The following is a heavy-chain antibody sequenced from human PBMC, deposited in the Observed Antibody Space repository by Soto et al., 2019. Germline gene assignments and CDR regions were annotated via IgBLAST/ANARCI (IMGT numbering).Heavy chain of an antibody. CDR3: DHDITLRL. Sequence: ASVKVPCKVSGYTLTELSMQWVRQAPGKGLEWMGGFDPEDGEEMYAQKFQGRVTMTEDTSTDTAYMELSGLRSDDTGVYYCDHDITLRLWGQGTLVTVSS. J-gene: IGHJ4*02. V-gene: IGHV1-24*01. CDR2: FDPEDGEE. CDR1: GYTLTELS. D-gene: IGHD3-9*01.